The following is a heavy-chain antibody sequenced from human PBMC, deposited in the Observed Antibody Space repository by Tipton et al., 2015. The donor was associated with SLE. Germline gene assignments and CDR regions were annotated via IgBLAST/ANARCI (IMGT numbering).Heavy chain of an antibody. Sequence: SLRLSCAASGFTFSSYSMNWVRQAPGKGLEWVSSISSSSSYIYYADSVKGRFTISRDNAKNSLYLQMNSLRAEDTAVYYCARDPNSSGFYYFDYWGQGTLVTVSS. CDR2: ISSSSSYI. J-gene: IGHJ4*02. CDR1: GFTFSSYS. CDR3: ARDPNSSGFYYFDY. V-gene: IGHV3-21*01. D-gene: IGHD6-19*01.